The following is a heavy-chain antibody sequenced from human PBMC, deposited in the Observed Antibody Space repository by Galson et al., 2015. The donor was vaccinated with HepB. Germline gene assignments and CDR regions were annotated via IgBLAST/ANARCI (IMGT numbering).Heavy chain of an antibody. J-gene: IGHJ4*02. Sequence: SLRLSCAASGFTFSNYAMTWVRQAPGKGLEWISAISASSGSTFYADSVKGRFTISRDNSKNILYLQVNSLRAEDTALYYCAKEGAAVGTGYFDYWGQGTLVTVSS. CDR1: GFTFSNYA. CDR2: ISASSGST. V-gene: IGHV3-23*01. CDR3: AKEGAAVGTGYFDY. D-gene: IGHD6-13*01.